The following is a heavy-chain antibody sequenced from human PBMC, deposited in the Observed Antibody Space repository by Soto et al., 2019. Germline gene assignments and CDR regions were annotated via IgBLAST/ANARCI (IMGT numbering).Heavy chain of an antibody. D-gene: IGHD6-19*01. J-gene: IGHJ5*02. CDR1: GYTFTSSN. CDR3: ARAVGIAVTGLDL. Sequence: QEQLVQSGAEVKRPGASVKVSCRASGYTFTSSNINWVRQAAGQGPEWIGWMNPVNGNAAFAREFQGPVTMTRDTSTDTAYMEVGGLSSGDTAIYYCARAVGIAVTGLDLWGPGTLVTVSS. V-gene: IGHV1-8*01. CDR2: MNPVNGNA.